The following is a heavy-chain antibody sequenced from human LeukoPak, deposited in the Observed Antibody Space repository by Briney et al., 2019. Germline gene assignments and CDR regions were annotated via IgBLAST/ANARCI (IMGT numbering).Heavy chain of an antibody. CDR2: ISYDGSNK. CDR3: ARVNYGSGSYTYYFDY. J-gene: IGHJ4*02. D-gene: IGHD3-10*01. Sequence: GGSLRLSCAASGFTFSSYGMHWVRQAPGKGLEWVAVISYDGSNKYYADSVKGRFTISRDNAKNSLYLQMNSLRAEDTALYYCARVNYGSGSYTYYFDYWGQGTLVTVSS. V-gene: IGHV3-30*03. CDR1: GFTFSSYG.